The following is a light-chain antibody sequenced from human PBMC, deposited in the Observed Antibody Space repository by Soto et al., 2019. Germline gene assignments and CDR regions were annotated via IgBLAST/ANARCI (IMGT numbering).Light chain of an antibody. Sequence: QSALTQPASVSGSPGQPITISCSGTSSDIGSYDHVAWYQQFPGKSPKLMIYAVSDRPSGVSDRFSGSKSGITASLTISGLQTEDEADYYCISYTNRQSYVFGAGTKLTVL. J-gene: IGLJ1*01. CDR2: AVS. CDR3: ISYTNRQSYV. CDR1: SSDIGSYDH. V-gene: IGLV2-14*01.